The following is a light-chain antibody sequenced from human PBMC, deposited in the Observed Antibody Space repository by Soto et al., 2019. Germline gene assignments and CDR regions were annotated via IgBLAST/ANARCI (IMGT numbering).Light chain of an antibody. Sequence: QSVLTQPPSASGTPGQRVTISCSGSSSNIGSNTVNWYQQLPGTAPKLLIYRNNQRPSGVPDRFSGPKSGTSASLAISGLQSEDEADYYCSAWDDSLNGPVFGGGTKLTVL. CDR1: SSNIGSNT. CDR3: SAWDDSLNGPV. J-gene: IGLJ2*01. CDR2: RNN. V-gene: IGLV1-44*01.